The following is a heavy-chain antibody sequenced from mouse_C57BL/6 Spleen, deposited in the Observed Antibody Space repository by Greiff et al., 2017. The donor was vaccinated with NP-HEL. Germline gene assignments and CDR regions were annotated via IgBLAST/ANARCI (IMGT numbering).Heavy chain of an antibody. J-gene: IGHJ2*01. D-gene: IGHD4-1*01. CDR1: GYSFTGYY. Sequence: EVQLQQSGPELVKPGASVKISCKASGYSFTGYYMNWVKQSPEKSLEWIGEINPSTGGTTYNQKFKAKATLTVDKSSSTAYMQLKSLTSEDSAVYYCARYPGTRGYYFDYWGQGTTLTVSS. V-gene: IGHV1-42*01. CDR3: ARYPGTRGYYFDY. CDR2: INPSTGGT.